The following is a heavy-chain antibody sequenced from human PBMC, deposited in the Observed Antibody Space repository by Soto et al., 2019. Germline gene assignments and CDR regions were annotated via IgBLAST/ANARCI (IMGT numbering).Heavy chain of an antibody. CDR3: ARDPGYSGYDRYFDY. CDR1: GYTFTSYA. CDR2: INAGNGNT. D-gene: IGHD5-12*01. Sequence: ASVKVSCKASGYTFTSYAMHWVRQAPGQRLEWMGWINAGNGNTKYSQKFQGRVTITRDTSASTAYMELSSLRSEDTAVYYCARDPGYSGYDRYFDYWGQGTLVTVS. J-gene: IGHJ4*02. V-gene: IGHV1-3*01.